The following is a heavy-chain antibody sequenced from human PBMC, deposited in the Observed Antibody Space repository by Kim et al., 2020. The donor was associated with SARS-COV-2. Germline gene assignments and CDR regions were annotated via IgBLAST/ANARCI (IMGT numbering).Heavy chain of an antibody. CDR2: ISSNGGST. CDR3: VKSKSEWLVSNWFDP. Sequence: GGSLRLSCSASGFTFSSYAMHWVRQAPGKGLEYVSAISSNGGSTYYADSVKGRFTISRDNSKNTLYLQMSSLRAEDTAVYYCVKSKSEWLVSNWFDPWGPGNPGHRLL. V-gene: IGHV3-64D*06. D-gene: IGHD6-19*01. CDR1: GFTFSSYA. J-gene: IGHJ5*02.